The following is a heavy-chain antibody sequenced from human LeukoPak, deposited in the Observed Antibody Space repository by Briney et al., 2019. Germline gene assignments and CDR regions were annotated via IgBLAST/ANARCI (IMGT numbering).Heavy chain of an antibody. V-gene: IGHV4-39*01. CDR2: IFYSGST. CDR1: GGSINSYGYY. J-gene: IGHJ4*02. CDR3: ARQGVGATDF. Sequence: SETLSLTCSVSGGSINSYGYYWAWIRQPPGKRPEWIGSIFYSGSTHYNPSLQGRITISADTSKGQFSLKLSSVTAADTAVYYCARQGVGATDFWGQGSLVTVSS. D-gene: IGHD1-26*01.